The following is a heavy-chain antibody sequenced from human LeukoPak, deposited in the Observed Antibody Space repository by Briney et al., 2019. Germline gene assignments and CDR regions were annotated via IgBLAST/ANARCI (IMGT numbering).Heavy chain of an antibody. D-gene: IGHD5-18*01. Sequence: GRSLRLSCAASGFTFSSYAMHWVRQAPGKGLEWVAVISYDGSNKYYADSVKGRLTISRDNSKNTLYLQMNSLRAEDTAVYYCARDLVSGYSYGAREAFDIWGQGTMVTVSS. CDR1: GFTFSSYA. CDR3: ARDLVSGYSYGAREAFDI. V-gene: IGHV3-30*04. J-gene: IGHJ3*02. CDR2: ISYDGSNK.